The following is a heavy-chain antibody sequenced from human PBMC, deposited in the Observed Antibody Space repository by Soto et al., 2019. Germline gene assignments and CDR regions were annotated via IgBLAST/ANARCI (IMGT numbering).Heavy chain of an antibody. V-gene: IGHV1-18*01. Sequence: QVQLVQSGAEVKKPGASVKVSCKASGYTFTNFGISWVRQAPGQGLEWMGWISAYNGKTNYAQKFQGRVTMTTDTSTSTVDMEVRSLRFDDTAVYYCARGGTPIDDWGQGTRVTVSS. J-gene: IGHJ4*02. CDR1: GYTFTNFG. CDR3: ARGGTPIDD. CDR2: ISAYNGKT. D-gene: IGHD3-16*01.